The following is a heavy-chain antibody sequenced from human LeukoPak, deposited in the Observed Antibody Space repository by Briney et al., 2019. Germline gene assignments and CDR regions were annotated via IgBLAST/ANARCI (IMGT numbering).Heavy chain of an antibody. V-gene: IGHV1-69*05. D-gene: IGHD3-9*01. CDR3: ARERGSLRYFDWSYASYYFDY. Sequence: GASVKVSCKASGGTFSSYAISWVRQAPGQGLEWMGRIIPIFGTANYAQKFQGRVTITTDESTSTAYMELSSLRSEDQAVYCCARERGSLRYFDWSYASYYFDYWGQGTLVTVSS. J-gene: IGHJ4*02. CDR1: GGTFSSYA. CDR2: IIPIFGTA.